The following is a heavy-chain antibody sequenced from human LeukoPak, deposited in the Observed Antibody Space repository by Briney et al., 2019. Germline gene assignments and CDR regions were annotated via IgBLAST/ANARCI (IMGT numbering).Heavy chain of an antibody. CDR1: GGSFSGYY. CDR2: INHSGST. J-gene: IGHJ5*02. CDR3: ARGPLHIQP. Sequence: SETLSLTCAVYGGSFSGYYWSWIRQPPGKGLEWIGEINHSGSTNYNPSLKSRVTISVDTSKDQFSLKLSSVAAADTAVYYCARGPLHIQPWGQGTLVTVSS. V-gene: IGHV4-34*01.